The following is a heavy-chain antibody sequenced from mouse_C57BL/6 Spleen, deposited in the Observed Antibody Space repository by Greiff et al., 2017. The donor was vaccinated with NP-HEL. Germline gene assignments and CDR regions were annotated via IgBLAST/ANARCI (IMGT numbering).Heavy chain of an antibody. D-gene: IGHD2-1*01. CDR3: ASYGNYGWFAY. CDR2: IWSGGST. V-gene: IGHV2-2*01. J-gene: IGHJ3*01. Sequence: QVQLKESGPGLVQPSQSLSITCTVSGFSLTSYGVHWVRQSPGKGLEWLGVIWSGGSTDYNAAFISRLSISKDNSKSQVFFKMNSLQADDTAIYYCASYGNYGWFAYWGQGTLVTVSA. CDR1: GFSLTSYG.